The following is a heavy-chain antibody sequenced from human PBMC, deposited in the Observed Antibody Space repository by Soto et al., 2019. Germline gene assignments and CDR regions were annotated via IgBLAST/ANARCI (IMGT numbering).Heavy chain of an antibody. CDR1: GGTFSSYA. V-gene: IGHV1-69*13. D-gene: IGHD3-10*01. J-gene: IGHJ6*02. Sequence: ASVKVSCKASGGTFSSYAISWVRQAPGQGLEWMGGIIPIFGTANYAQKFQGRVTITADESTSTAYMELSSLRSEDTAVYYCARWRGATMVRGVSEDYYYYGMDVWGQGTTVTVSS. CDR3: ARWRGATMVRGVSEDYYYYGMDV. CDR2: IIPIFGTA.